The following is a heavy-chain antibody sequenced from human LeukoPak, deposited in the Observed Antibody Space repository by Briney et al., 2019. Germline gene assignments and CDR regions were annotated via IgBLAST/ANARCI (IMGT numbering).Heavy chain of an antibody. D-gene: IGHD6-19*01. CDR2: VYYSGST. CDR3: ASTHSSRWPINDAFDI. Sequence: PSETLSLTCTVSGGSISSSNYYWGWIRPPPGQGLEWIGNVYYSGSTYYNPSRGSRVTISVDASKTQFSLKLSSLTAADTAVYYCASTHSSRWPINDAFDIWGQGTMVTVSS. CDR1: GGSISSSNYY. V-gene: IGHV4-39*01. J-gene: IGHJ3*02.